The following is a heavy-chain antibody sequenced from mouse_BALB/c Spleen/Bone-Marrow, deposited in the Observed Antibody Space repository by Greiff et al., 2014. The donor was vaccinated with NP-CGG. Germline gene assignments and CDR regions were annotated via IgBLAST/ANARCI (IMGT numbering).Heavy chain of an antibody. V-gene: IGHV3-1*02. CDR3: ARSTMITTVDY. CDR1: GYSITSGYS. D-gene: IGHD2-4*01. CDR2: IHYSGST. J-gene: IGHJ2*01. Sequence: DVKLQESGSDLVKPSQSLSLTCTVTGYSITSGYSWHWIRQFPGNKLEWMGYIHYSGSTNYNPSLKSRISITRDTSKNQFFLQXXXXXTEXTATYYCARSTMITTVDYWGQGTTLTVSS.